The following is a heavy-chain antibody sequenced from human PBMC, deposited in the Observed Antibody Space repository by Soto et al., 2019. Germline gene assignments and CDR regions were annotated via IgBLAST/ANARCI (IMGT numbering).Heavy chain of an antibody. J-gene: IGHJ3*02. Sequence: QVQLEQSGAEVKKPGSSVKVSCKASGGTLSDHGVSWLRQAPGQGLEWVGGTIPVFDTAKYAQKFQGRVTIAADKSTNIAYMELSSLRSEDTAFYYFARGIYGSGNYYTGPSAFDTWGKGTMVIVSS. D-gene: IGHD3-10*01. V-gene: IGHV1-69*06. CDR1: GGTLSDHG. CDR3: ARGIYGSGNYYTGPSAFDT. CDR2: TIPVFDTA.